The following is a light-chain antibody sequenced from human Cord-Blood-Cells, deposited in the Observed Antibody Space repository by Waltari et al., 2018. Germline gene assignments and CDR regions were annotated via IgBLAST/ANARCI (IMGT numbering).Light chain of an antibody. CDR3: QQSYSTPYS. Sequence: DIQMTQSPSSLSASVGDRVTITCRASQSISSYLNWYQQKPGKAPKLLIYAASSLQSGVPSRFSGSGSGTEFTLTISSLQPEEFATYYCQQSYSTPYSFGQGTKLEI. J-gene: IGKJ2*03. CDR1: QSISSY. CDR2: AAS. V-gene: IGKV1-39*01.